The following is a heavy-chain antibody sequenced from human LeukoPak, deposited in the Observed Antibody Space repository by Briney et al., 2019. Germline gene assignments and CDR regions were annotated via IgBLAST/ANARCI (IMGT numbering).Heavy chain of an antibody. CDR1: GFTFSSYG. J-gene: IGHJ3*02. CDR2: IWYDGSNK. CDR3: AKEGGDYYDSLTHAFDI. V-gene: IGHV3-33*06. Sequence: GRSLRLSCAASGFTFSSYGMHWVRQAPDKRLEWVAVIWYDGSNKYYADSVKGRFTISRDNSKNTLYLQMNSLRAEDTAVYYCAKEGGDYYDSLTHAFDIWGQGTMVTVSS. D-gene: IGHD3-22*01.